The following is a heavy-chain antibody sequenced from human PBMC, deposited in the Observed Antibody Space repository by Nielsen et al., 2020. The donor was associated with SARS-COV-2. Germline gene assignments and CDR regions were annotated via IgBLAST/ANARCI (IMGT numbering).Heavy chain of an antibody. V-gene: IGHV1-24*01. D-gene: IGHD2-2*01. CDR2: FDPEDGET. CDR3: ATAQPWYQLPMLLD. Sequence: ASVKVSCKVSGYTLTELSMHWVRQAPGKGLEWMGGFDPEDGETIYAQKFQGRVTMTEDTSTDTAYMELSSLRSEDTAVYYCATAQPWYQLPMLLDWGQGTLVTVSS. CDR1: GYTLTELS. J-gene: IGHJ4*02.